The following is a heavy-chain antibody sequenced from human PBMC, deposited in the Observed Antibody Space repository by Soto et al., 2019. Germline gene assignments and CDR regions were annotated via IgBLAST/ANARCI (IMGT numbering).Heavy chain of an antibody. CDR1: GFTFSSYG. CDR2: IWSDGGGQ. CDR3: ARDRTAAHFLDY. D-gene: IGHD6-13*01. Sequence: QVQLVESGGGVVQPGRSLRLSCAASGFTFSSYGMHWVRQAPGKGLEWVAVIWSDGGGQYYADSVRGRFTISRDNSKNTRYLQMSSLRAEDTAVYYCARDRTAAHFLDYWGQGTLVTVSS. V-gene: IGHV3-33*01. J-gene: IGHJ4*02.